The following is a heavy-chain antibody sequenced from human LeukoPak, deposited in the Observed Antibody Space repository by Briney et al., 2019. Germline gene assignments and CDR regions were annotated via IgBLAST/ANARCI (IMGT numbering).Heavy chain of an antibody. D-gene: IGHD1-26*01. J-gene: IGHJ6*02. CDR1: GYTFTSYA. Sequence: ASVKVSCKASGYTFTSYAINWARQAPGQGLEWMGRINTNTGDPTYAQGFTGRFVFSLDTSVGTAYLQINSLKAEDTAVYFCARDPSGTYGYYYYGMDVWGQGTTVTVSS. CDR2: INTNTGDP. CDR3: ARDPSGTYGYYYYGMDV. V-gene: IGHV7-4-1*02.